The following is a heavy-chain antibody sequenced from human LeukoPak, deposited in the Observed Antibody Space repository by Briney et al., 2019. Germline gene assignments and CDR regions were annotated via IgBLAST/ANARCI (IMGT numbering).Heavy chain of an antibody. J-gene: IGHJ4*02. CDR3: ARDLNADYGVQQPRDDY. Sequence: GGSLRLSCAASGFTFSSYSMNWVRQAPGKGLEWVSSISSSSSYIYYADSVKGRFTISRDNAKNSLYLQMNSLRAEDTAVYYCARDLNADYGVQQPRDDYWGQGTLVTVSS. D-gene: IGHD4-17*01. CDR2: ISSSSSYI. V-gene: IGHV3-21*01. CDR1: GFTFSSYS.